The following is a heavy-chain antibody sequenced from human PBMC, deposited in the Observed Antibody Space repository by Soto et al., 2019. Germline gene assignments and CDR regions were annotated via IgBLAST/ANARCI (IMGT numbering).Heavy chain of an antibody. CDR2: IIPIFGTA. Sequence: SVKVSCKASGCTFSSYAISWVRQAPGQGLEWMGGIIPIFGTANYAQKFQGRVTITADESTSTAYMELSSLRSEDTAVYYCAREGVGATTPTSYWGQGTLVTVSS. CDR3: AREGVGATTPTSY. V-gene: IGHV1-69*13. CDR1: GCTFSSYA. J-gene: IGHJ4*02. D-gene: IGHD1-26*01.